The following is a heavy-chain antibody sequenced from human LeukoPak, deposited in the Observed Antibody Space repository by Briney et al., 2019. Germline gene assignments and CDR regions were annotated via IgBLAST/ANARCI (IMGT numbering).Heavy chain of an antibody. CDR2: ISRKSGST. J-gene: IGHJ6*03. CDR3: VKDISAIIFHYMDV. V-gene: IGHV3-9*02. D-gene: IGHD5-24*01. CDR1: GFTSDDYV. Sequence: GGSLRLSCAASGFTSDDYVMHWVRQAPGKGLEWVAGISRKSGSTGYADSVKGRFTISRDNAKNSLYLQMNSLRAEDTALYYCVKDISAIIFHYMDVWGKGTTVTVSS.